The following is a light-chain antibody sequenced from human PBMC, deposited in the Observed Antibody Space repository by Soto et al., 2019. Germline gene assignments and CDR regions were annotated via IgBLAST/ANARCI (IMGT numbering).Light chain of an antibody. V-gene: IGKV3-20*01. CDR3: QQYGSSPIT. Sequence: EIVLTQSPGTLSLSPGDRATLSCRASQSVNINSLAWYQQKPGQAPRLLIYSGSSRATGIPDRFSGGGSGTDFILTISRLEPEDFAVYYCQQYGSSPITFGQGTRLEIK. CDR2: SGS. J-gene: IGKJ5*01. CDR1: QSVNINS.